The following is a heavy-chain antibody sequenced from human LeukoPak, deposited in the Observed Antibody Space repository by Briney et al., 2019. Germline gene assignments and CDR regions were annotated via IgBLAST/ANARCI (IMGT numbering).Heavy chain of an antibody. J-gene: IGHJ4*02. D-gene: IGHD2-8*01. CDR2: IYYSGST. Sequence: PSETLSLTCTVSGGSISSRSDYWGWIRQPPGKGLEWIGSIYYSGSTYYNPSLKGRVTISVDTSKNQFSLKLGSVTAADTAVYYCARDVYGCTNGVCFRDRFDNWGQGTLVTVSS. CDR3: ARDVYGCTNGVCFRDRFDN. V-gene: IGHV4-39*07. CDR1: GGSISSRSDY.